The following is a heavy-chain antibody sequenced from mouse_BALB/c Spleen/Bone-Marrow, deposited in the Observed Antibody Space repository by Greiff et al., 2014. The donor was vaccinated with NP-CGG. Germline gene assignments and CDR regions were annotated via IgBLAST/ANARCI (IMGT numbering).Heavy chain of an antibody. CDR3: ARYYYGFLGY. Sequence: QVQLKESGPGLVAPSQTLSITCTVSGFSLTSYGVHWVRQSPGKGLEWLGVIWAGGSTNYNSALMSRLSISKDNSKSQVFLKMNSLQTDDTAMYYCARYYYGFLGYWGQGTTLTVSS. J-gene: IGHJ2*01. CDR1: GFSLTSYG. D-gene: IGHD1-2*01. CDR2: IWAGGST. V-gene: IGHV2-9*02.